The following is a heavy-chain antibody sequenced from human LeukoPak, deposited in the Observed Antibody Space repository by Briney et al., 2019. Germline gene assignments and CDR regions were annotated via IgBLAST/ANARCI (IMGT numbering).Heavy chain of an antibody. CDR3: ARYRAEESLSWFDP. V-gene: IGHV5-51*01. CDR2: IYPGDSDT. D-gene: IGHD3-10*01. Sequence: GESLRISCKGSGYSFTSYWIGWVRQMPGKGLEWVGIIYPGDSDTRYSPSFQGQVTISADKSISTAYLQWSSLKASDTAMYYCARYRAEESLSWFDPWGQGTLVTVTS. J-gene: IGHJ5*02. CDR1: GYSFTSYW.